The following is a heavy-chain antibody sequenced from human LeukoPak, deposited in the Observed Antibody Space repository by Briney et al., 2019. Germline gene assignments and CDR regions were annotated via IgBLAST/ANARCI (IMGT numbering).Heavy chain of an antibody. CDR3: ARGRHEVSMIVVVMTAVSYYLDV. J-gene: IGHJ6*03. CDR2: INPSGRI. V-gene: IGHV4-34*01. Sequence: SETLSLTCAVYGGSFSGYYWTWIRQAPGKGLEWIGEINPSGRISYKSSLKSRLTISVDASRNQFSLNLRSLTAADTAVYYCARGRHEVSMIVVVMTAVSYYLDVWGKGTTVTVS. D-gene: IGHD3-22*01. CDR1: GGSFSGYY.